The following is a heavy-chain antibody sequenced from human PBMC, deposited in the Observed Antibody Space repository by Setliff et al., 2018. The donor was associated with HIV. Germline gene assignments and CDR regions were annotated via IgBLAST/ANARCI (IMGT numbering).Heavy chain of an antibody. CDR1: GYTFTGYY. CDR3: AREVHDHTNRLYCYYYIDV. J-gene: IGHJ6*03. CDR2: INPSSGAT. V-gene: IGHV1-2*02. Sequence: ASVKVSCKASGYTFTGYYVHWVRQVPGQGLEWMGWINPSSGATNFAQNFQGRVTMTRDTSITTVYLELIRLRSDDTAVYYCAREVHDHTNRLYCYYYIDVWAKGTPVTVSS. D-gene: IGHD2-8*01.